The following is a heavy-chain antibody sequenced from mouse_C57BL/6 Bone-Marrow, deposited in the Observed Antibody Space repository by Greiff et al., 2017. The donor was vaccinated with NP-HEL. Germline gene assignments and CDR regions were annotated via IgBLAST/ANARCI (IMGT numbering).Heavy chain of an antibody. CDR3: AKVNYRYYFDY. Sequence: QVQLQQSDAELVKPGASVKISCKVSGYTFTDHTIHWMKQRPEQGLEWIGYIYPRDGSTKYNEKFTGKATLTADKSSSTAYMPLNSLTSEDSAVYFCAKVNYRYYFDYWGQGTTLPVSS. CDR1: GYTFTDHT. J-gene: IGHJ2*01. CDR2: IYPRDGST. V-gene: IGHV1-78*01. D-gene: IGHD2-1*01.